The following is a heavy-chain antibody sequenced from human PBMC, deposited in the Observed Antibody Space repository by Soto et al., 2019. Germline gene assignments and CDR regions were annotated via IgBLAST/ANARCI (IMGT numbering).Heavy chain of an antibody. Sequence: EVQLVESGGGLVQPGGSLRLSCAASGFIFSNYWMSWVRQAPGKGLEWVADIKQDGSEKHYVDSVKGRFTISRDNSKNTLYLQMNSLRAEDTAVYYCARDFPDYGDYPGGFDPWGQGTLVTVSS. D-gene: IGHD4-17*01. CDR1: GFIFSNYW. V-gene: IGHV3-7*01. J-gene: IGHJ5*02. CDR3: ARDFPDYGDYPGGFDP. CDR2: IKQDGSEK.